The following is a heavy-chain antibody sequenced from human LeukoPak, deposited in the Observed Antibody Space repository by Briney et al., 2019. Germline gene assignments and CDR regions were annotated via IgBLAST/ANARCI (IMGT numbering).Heavy chain of an antibody. Sequence: PGGSLRLSCAASGFTFSSYGMHWVRQAPSKGLEWVAVISYDGSNKYYADSVKGRFTISRDNSKNTLYLQMNSLRAEDTAVYYCAKDSHWGQGTQVTVSS. CDR1: GFTFSSYG. CDR2: ISYDGSNK. CDR3: AKDSH. V-gene: IGHV3-30*18. J-gene: IGHJ4*02.